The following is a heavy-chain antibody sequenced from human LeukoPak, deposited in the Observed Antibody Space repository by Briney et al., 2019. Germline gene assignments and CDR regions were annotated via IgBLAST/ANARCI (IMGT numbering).Heavy chain of an antibody. J-gene: IGHJ4*02. Sequence: SETLSLTCAVYGGSFSGYYWSWIRQPPGKGLEWIGEINHSGSTNYNPSPKSRVTISVDTSKNQFSLKLSSVTAADTAVYYCARRSYCSSITCSRTFDYWGQGTLVIVSS. D-gene: IGHD2-2*01. CDR2: INHSGST. CDR1: GGSFSGYY. CDR3: ARRSYCSSITCSRTFDY. V-gene: IGHV4-34*01.